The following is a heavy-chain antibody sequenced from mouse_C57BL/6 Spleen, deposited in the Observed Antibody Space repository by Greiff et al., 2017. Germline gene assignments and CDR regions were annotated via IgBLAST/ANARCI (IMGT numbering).Heavy chain of an antibody. CDR3: ARWGSIYAMDY. V-gene: IGHV1-82*01. J-gene: IGHJ4*01. Sequence: VQLQQSGPELVKPGASVKISCKASGYAFSSSWLNWVKQRPGKGLEWIGRIYPGDGATNYNGKFKGKATLTADKSSSTAYMQLSSLTSEDSAVYFCARWGSIYAMDYWGQGTSVTVSS. D-gene: IGHD1-1*01. CDR1: GYAFSSSW. CDR2: IYPGDGAT.